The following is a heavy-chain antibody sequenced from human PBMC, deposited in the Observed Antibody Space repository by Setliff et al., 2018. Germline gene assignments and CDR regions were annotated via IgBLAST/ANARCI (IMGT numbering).Heavy chain of an antibody. V-gene: IGHV4-34*01. D-gene: IGHD3-3*01. CDR3: ARLPNFWSGYFDY. CDR1: GGSFSGYY. J-gene: IGHJ4*02. Sequence: NPSETLSLTCAVYGGSFSGYYWSWIRQPPGKGLEWIGEINHSGSTNYNPSLKSRVTISVDTSKNQFSLKLSSVTAADTAVYYCARLPNFWSGYFDYWGQGTLVTVSS. CDR2: INHSGST.